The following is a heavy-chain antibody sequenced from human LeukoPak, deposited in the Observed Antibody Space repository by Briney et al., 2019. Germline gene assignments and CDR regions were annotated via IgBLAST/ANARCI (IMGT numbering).Heavy chain of an antibody. J-gene: IGHJ4*02. D-gene: IGHD3-22*01. CDR1: GFTFSSYS. V-gene: IGHV3-21*01. CDR3: AKESPPYYYDSSGYSGLDY. CDR2: IGTGSSYL. Sequence: GGFLRLSCAASGFTFSSYSMNWVRQAPGKGLEWVSSIGTGSSYLYYAESVKGRFSISRDDAENSLYLQMTSLRAEDTAVYYCAKESPPYYYDSSGYSGLDYWGQGTLVTVSS.